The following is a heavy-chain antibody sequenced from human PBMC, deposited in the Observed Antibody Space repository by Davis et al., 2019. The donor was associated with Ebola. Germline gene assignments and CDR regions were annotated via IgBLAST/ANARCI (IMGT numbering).Heavy chain of an antibody. Sequence: PSETLSLTCTVSGGSVSSGSYYWSWIRQPPGKGLEWIGYIYYSGSTNYNPSLKSRVTISVDTSKNQFSLKLSSVTAADTAVYYCARVRMEAAAARPSARFDYWGQGTLVTVSS. CDR2: IYYSGST. D-gene: IGHD6-13*01. J-gene: IGHJ4*02. CDR3: ARVRMEAAAARPSARFDY. CDR1: GGSVSSGSYY. V-gene: IGHV4-61*01.